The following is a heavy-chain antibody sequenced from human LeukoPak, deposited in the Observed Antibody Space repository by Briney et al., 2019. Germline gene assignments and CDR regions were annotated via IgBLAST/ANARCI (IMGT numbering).Heavy chain of an antibody. CDR2: ISSSSSYI. D-gene: IGHD7-27*01. CDR1: GFTFSSYS. V-gene: IGHV3-21*01. Sequence: GGSLRLSCAASGFTFSSYSMNWVRQAPGKGLEWVSSISSSSSYIYYADSVKGRFTISRDNAKNSLYLQMNSLRAEDTAVYYCARVVQLGSYYFDYWGQGTLVTVSS. CDR3: ARVVQLGSYYFDY. J-gene: IGHJ4*02.